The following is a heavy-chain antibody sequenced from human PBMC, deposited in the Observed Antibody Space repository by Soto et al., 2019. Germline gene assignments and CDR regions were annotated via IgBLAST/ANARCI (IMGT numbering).Heavy chain of an antibody. V-gene: IGHV4-4*02. CDR2: IYHSGST. CDR1: SGSTSTANW. D-gene: IGHD2-21*02. Sequence: QVPLQESGPRLVRPSGTLSLTCTVSSGSTSTANWWSWVRQPPGRGLEWIGEIYHSGSTNYNLSHRSRVTLSVDKSKNQFSLRLSSVTAADTAIYYCARRGGGVVLTATTPFDYWGQGTLVTVSS. J-gene: IGHJ4*02. CDR3: ARRGGGVVLTATTPFDY.